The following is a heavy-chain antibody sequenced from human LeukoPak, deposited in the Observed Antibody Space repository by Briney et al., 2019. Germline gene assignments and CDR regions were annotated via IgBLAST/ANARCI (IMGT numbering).Heavy chain of an antibody. J-gene: IGHJ5*02. CDR3: TKASLAFGTKYFDP. Sequence: ASVTVSCKASGYPFSNHDINWVRQAPGQGLEWMGWMNPKSGNTGYGQKFQGRVTMTRVTSITTAYMELRSLRSDDTAVYYCTKASLAFGTKYFDPWGQGTLVTVSS. CDR1: GYPFSNHD. CDR2: MNPKSGNT. V-gene: IGHV1-8*01. D-gene: IGHD3-10*01.